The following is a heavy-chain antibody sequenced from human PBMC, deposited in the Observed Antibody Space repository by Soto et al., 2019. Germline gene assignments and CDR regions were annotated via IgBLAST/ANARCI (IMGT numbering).Heavy chain of an antibody. CDR3: ARGGKYAFDI. J-gene: IGHJ3*02. CDR1: GDSVSSTTAG. Sequence: SQTLSLTCAISGDSVSSTTAGWNWIRQSPSRGLEWLGRTLYRSRWYNYYAESVTGRITVDPDTSKNQFSLQLYFVTPEDTAVYYCARGGKYAFDIWGQGTMVTVSS. CDR2: TLYRSRWYN. V-gene: IGHV6-1*01.